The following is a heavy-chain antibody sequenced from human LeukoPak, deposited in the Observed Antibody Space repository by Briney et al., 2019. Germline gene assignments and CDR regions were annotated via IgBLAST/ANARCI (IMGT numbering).Heavy chain of an antibody. Sequence: PGGSLRLSCAASRFIFSGYSMNWVRQAAGRGLEWISYISGDISIISYADSVKGRFTISRDNAKNSLSLQMNRLRDDDTAVYYCVRDYDWAFDYWGQGTLVTVSS. D-gene: IGHD1-1*01. J-gene: IGHJ4*02. V-gene: IGHV3-48*02. CDR3: VRDYDWAFDY. CDR1: RFIFSGYS. CDR2: ISGDISII.